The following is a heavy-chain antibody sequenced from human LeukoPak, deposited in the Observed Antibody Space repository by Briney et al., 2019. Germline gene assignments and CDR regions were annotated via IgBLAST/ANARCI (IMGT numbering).Heavy chain of an antibody. Sequence: SETLSLTCTVSGGSISSYYWSWIRQPAGKGLEWIGRIYTSGSTNYNPSLKSRVTISVDTSKNQFSLKLSSVTAADTAVYYCAREDSGSTIGVFRWSDPWGQGTLVTVSS. CDR1: GGSISSYY. V-gene: IGHV4-4*07. D-gene: IGHD5-12*01. CDR3: AREDSGSTIGVFRWSDP. J-gene: IGHJ5*02. CDR2: IYTSGST.